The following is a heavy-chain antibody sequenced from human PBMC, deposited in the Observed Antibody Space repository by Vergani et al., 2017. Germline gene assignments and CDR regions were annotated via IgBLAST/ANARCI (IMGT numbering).Heavy chain of an antibody. CDR2: IFYSGTT. D-gene: IGHD2-15*01. V-gene: IGHV4-31*11. J-gene: IGHJ6*03. Sequence: QVQLQESGPGVVKPSQTLSLTCAVSGGSISSGDHCWTWIRQRPGKGLEWIGYIFYSGTTYDNPSLRSRLTISVDTSQNQFSLKLRSVTAADTAVYYCGLVDTQVPATSHFYYMDVWGKGTTVVVSS. CDR3: GLVDTQVPATSHFYYMDV. CDR1: GGSISSGDHC.